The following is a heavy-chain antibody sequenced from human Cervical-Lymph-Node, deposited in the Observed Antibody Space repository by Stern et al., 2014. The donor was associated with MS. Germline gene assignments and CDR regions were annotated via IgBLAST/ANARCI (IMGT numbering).Heavy chain of an antibody. D-gene: IGHD2-2*01. CDR2: TIPLFGTA. V-gene: IGHV1-69*01. CDR1: GDAIRNYA. J-gene: IGHJ4*02. CDR3: ARSDVPAAVASIDY. Sequence: QMQLVQSGAEVKNPGSSVIVSCKASGDAIRNYAFSWVRQAPGQGLEWMGGTIPLFGTANFAQYFRGRVTITADDSTSTVYMELSSLMSEDTAVYYCARSDVPAAVASIDYWGQVTLVTVSS.